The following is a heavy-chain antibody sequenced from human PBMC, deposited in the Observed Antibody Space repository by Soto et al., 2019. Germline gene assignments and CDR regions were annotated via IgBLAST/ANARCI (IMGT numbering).Heavy chain of an antibody. D-gene: IGHD2-8*02. CDR3: VRHATDRTAYYYSAMDV. J-gene: IGHJ6*02. V-gene: IGHV4-39*01. CDR1: GDSITTSGYY. Sequence: SETLSLTCNFSGDSITTSGYYWDWIRQPPGKGLEWIGSIYSSGRSYYNPSLSSRVTISLDTAKNQIYLKVNSVTAADTAVHYCVRHATDRTAYYYSAMDVWGQGTTVTVSS. CDR2: IYSSGRS.